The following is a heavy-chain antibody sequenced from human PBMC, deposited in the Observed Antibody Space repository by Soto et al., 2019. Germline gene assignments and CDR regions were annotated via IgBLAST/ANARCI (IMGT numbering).Heavy chain of an antibody. Sequence: SETLSLTCTVSGGSVSSGSYYWSWIRQPPGKGLEWIGYIYYSGSTNYNPSLKSRVTISVDTSKNQFSLKLSSVTAADTAVYYCARGPETNEPPPYDYVWGSYRSFDYWGQGTLVTVSS. D-gene: IGHD3-16*02. V-gene: IGHV4-61*01. CDR2: IYYSGST. J-gene: IGHJ4*02. CDR3: ARGPETNEPPPYDYVWGSYRSFDY. CDR1: GGSVSSGSYY.